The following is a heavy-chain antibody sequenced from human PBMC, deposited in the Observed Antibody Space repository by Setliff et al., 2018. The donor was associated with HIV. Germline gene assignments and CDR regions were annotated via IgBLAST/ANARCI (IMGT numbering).Heavy chain of an antibody. Sequence: GGSLRLSCAASGFAFRNYEMNWVRQAPGKGLEWVSHISSSGGTINYADSVRGRFNISRDNAENSLYLEINNVRVEDTAIYFCARERVESSYYYYGMDVWGQGTTVTV. D-gene: IGHD3-10*01. CDR2: ISSSGGTI. CDR1: GFAFRNYE. J-gene: IGHJ6*02. V-gene: IGHV3-48*03. CDR3: ARERVESSYYYYGMDV.